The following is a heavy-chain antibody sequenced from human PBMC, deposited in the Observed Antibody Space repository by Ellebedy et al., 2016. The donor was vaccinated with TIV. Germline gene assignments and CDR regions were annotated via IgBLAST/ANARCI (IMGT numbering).Heavy chain of an antibody. CDR2: IYSGGST. V-gene: IGHV3-66*01. Sequence: GESLKISCAASGFTVSSNYMSWVRQAPGKGLEWVSVIYSGGSTYYANSVKGRFIISRDNSTNTLYLQMSSLRPEDTAVYYCVKAWGDWGQGTLVTVSS. J-gene: IGHJ4*02. D-gene: IGHD3-16*01. CDR1: GFTVSSNY. CDR3: VKAWGD.